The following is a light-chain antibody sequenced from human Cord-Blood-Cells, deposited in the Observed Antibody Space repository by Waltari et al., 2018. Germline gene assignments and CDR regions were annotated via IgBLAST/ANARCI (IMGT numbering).Light chain of an antibody. J-gene: IGLJ2*01. Sequence: QAVVTQEPSLTVSPGGTVTLTCGSRTGAVTSGHYPYWFQQKPGQAPRTLIYDISNRHAWTPARSSGSLRGGKAALTLAGAQPEDGAEYDCLLSYRGARPVFGGGTELTVL. CDR2: DIS. CDR3: LLSYRGARPV. V-gene: IGLV7-46*01. CDR1: TGAVTSGHY.